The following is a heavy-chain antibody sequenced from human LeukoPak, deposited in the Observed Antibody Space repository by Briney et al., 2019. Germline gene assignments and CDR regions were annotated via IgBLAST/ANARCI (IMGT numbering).Heavy chain of an antibody. D-gene: IGHD2-2*01. CDR3: AKDSGVVVVPAATRTVDY. CDR1: GFTFSSYA. V-gene: IGHV3-23*01. Sequence: GGSLRLYCAASGFTFSSYAMSWVRQAPGKGLEWVSAISGSGGSTYYADSVKGRFTISRDNSKNTLYLQMNSLRAEDTAVYYCAKDSGVVVVPAATRTVDYWGQGTLVTVSS. J-gene: IGHJ4*02. CDR2: ISGSGGST.